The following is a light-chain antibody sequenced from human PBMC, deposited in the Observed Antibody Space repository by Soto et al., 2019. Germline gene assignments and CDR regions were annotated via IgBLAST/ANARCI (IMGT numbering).Light chain of an antibody. CDR2: DAS. CDR3: QQYNSYSQWT. Sequence: DIQITQSPSTLSASVGDRVTITCRASQSISSWLAWYQQKPGKAPKLLIYDASTLESGAPSRFSGSGSGTELTLTINSLQPDDFATYYCQQYNSYSQWTFGQGTKVDI. CDR1: QSISSW. V-gene: IGKV1-5*01. J-gene: IGKJ1*01.